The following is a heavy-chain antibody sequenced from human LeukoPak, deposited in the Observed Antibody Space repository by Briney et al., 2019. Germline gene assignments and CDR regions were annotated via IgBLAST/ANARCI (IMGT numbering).Heavy chain of an antibody. Sequence: SETLSLTCTVSGGSISSSSYYWGWIRQPPGRGLEWIGTIYSSGSTYYNPSLKSRVTISVDTSKNQFSLKLSSVTAADTAVYYCARAVGGSYYGAGFSPGDWGQGTLVTVSS. J-gene: IGHJ4*02. CDR2: IYSSGST. V-gene: IGHV4-39*01. CDR3: ARAVGGSYYGAGFSPGD. CDR1: GGSISSSSYY. D-gene: IGHD3-10*01.